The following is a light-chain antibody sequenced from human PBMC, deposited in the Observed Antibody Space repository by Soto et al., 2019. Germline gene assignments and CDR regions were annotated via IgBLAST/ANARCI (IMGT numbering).Light chain of an antibody. CDR3: QSYDSSLSGYV. Sequence: QSVLTQPPSVSEAPGQRVTISCTGSSSNIGAGYEAHWYQQVPGTAPKLLIYENNNRPSGVPDRFSGSKSGTSASLAITGLHAEDEAEHYCQSYDSSLSGYVFGTGTKLTVL. J-gene: IGLJ1*01. V-gene: IGLV1-40*01. CDR2: ENN. CDR1: SSNIGAGYE.